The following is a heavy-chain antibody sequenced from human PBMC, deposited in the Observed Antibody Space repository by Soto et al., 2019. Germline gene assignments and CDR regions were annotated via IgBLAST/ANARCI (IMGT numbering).Heavy chain of an antibody. V-gene: IGHV1-18*04. Sequence: VASVKVSCKASGYTFTSYGISWVRQAPGQGLEWMGWISAYNGNTNYAQKLQGRVTMTTDTSTSTAYMELRSLRSDDTAVYYCARDPSSTIFGVVIVRSFDYWGQGTLVTVSS. D-gene: IGHD3-3*01. J-gene: IGHJ4*02. CDR1: GYTFTSYG. CDR3: ARDPSSTIFGVVIVRSFDY. CDR2: ISAYNGNT.